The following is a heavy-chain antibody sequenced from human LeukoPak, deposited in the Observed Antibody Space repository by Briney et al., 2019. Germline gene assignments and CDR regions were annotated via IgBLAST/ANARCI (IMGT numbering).Heavy chain of an antibody. J-gene: IGHJ4*02. CDR3: ARSLGYSYGYGPFDY. CDR1: GGSISSYY. V-gene: IGHV4-59*01. D-gene: IGHD5-18*01. Sequence: SGTLSLTCTVSGGSISSYYWSWIRQPPGKGLEWIGYTYYSGSTNYNPSLKSRVTISVDTSKNQFSLKLSSVTAADTAVYYCARSLGYSYGYGPFDYWGQGTLVTVSS. CDR2: TYYSGST.